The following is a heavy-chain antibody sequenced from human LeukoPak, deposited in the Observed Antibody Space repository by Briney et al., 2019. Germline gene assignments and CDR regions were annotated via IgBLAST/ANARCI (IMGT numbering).Heavy chain of an antibody. J-gene: IGHJ3*02. V-gene: IGHV3-30*02. D-gene: IGHD2-15*01. Sequence: PGGSLRLSCAASGFTFSSYGMHWVRQAPGKGLEWVAFIRYDGSNKYYADSVKGRFTISRDNSKNTLYLQMNSLRAEDTAVYYCARVGVVVYAFDIWGQGTMVTVSS. CDR2: IRYDGSNK. CDR1: GFTFSSYG. CDR3: ARVGVVVYAFDI.